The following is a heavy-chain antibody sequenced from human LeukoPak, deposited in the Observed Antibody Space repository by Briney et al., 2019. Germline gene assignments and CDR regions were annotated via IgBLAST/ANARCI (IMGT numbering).Heavy chain of an antibody. Sequence: ASVKVSCKASGYTFTGYYMHWVRQAPGQGPEWMGWINPNSGGTNYAQKFQGRVTMTRDTSTSTAYMELSRLRSDDTAVYYCARDSAEDYYDSSGYYQSDAFDIWGQGTMVTVSS. V-gene: IGHV1-2*02. CDR2: INPNSGGT. D-gene: IGHD3-22*01. CDR3: ARDSAEDYYDSSGYYQSDAFDI. CDR1: GYTFTGYY. J-gene: IGHJ3*02.